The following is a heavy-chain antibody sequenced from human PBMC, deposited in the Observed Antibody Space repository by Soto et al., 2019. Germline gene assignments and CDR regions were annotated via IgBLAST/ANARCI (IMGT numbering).Heavy chain of an antibody. J-gene: IGHJ4*02. V-gene: IGHV3-9*01. D-gene: IGHD6-13*01. CDR2: ISWNSGSI. CDR3: AKDKYSSSYIDY. Sequence: AGGSLRLSCAASGFTFDDYAMHWVRQAPGKGLEWVSGISWNSGSIGYADSVKGRFTISRDNAKNSLYLQMNSLRAEDTALYYCAKDKYSSSYIDYWGQGTLVTVSS. CDR1: GFTFDDYA.